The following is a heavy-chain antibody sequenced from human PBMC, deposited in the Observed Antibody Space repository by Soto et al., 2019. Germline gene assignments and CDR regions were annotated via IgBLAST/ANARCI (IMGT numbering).Heavy chain of an antibody. CDR1: GGTFSSYA. CDR2: IIPIFGTA. J-gene: IGHJ4*02. Sequence: GASVKVSCKASGGTFSSYAISWVRQAPGQGLEWMGGIIPIFGTANYAQKFQGRVTITADESTSTAYMELSSLRSEDTAVYYCARNWGSSSSQDVFDYWGQGTLVTVSS. D-gene: IGHD6-6*01. CDR3: ARNWGSSSSQDVFDY. V-gene: IGHV1-69*13.